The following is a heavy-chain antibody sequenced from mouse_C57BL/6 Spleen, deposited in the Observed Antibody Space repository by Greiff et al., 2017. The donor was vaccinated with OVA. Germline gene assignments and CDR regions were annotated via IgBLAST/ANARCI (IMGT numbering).Heavy chain of an antibody. CDR3: ARFWYYFDD. J-gene: IGHJ2*01. Sequence: EVQLQQSGPELVKPGASVKISCKASGYTFTDYYMNWVKQSHGKSLEWIGDINPNNGGTSYNQKFKGKATLTVDKSSSTAYMELRSLTSEDSAVYYCARFWYYFDDWGQGTTLTVSS. CDR2: INPNNGGT. V-gene: IGHV1-26*01. CDR1: GYTFTDYY.